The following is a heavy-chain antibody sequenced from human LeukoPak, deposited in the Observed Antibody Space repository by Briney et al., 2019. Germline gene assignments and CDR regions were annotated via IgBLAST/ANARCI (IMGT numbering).Heavy chain of an antibody. J-gene: IGHJ4*02. D-gene: IGHD2-21*02. Sequence: SETLSLTSTVSGGSISSGDYYWSWIRQPPGKGLEWIGYIYYSGSTYYNPSLKSRVTISVDTSKNQFSLKLSSVTAVDTAVYYCAREVAYCGGDCYHSDYWGQGTLVTVSS. V-gene: IGHV4-30-4*01. CDR2: IYYSGST. CDR1: GGSISSGDYY. CDR3: AREVAYCGGDCYHSDY.